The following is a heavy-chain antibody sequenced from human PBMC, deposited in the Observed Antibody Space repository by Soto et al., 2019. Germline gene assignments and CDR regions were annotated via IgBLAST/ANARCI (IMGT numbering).Heavy chain of an antibody. CDR2: ISAYNGNT. CDR3: ARASMFRGVNWFDP. CDR1: DYTIASYG. V-gene: IGHV1-18*04. J-gene: IGHJ5*02. D-gene: IGHD3-10*01. Sequence: AATVKVPCKASDYTIASYGISWVRQAPVQGLEWMGWISAYNGNTNYAQKLQGSVTMTTATSTSTAYMELRSLRSDDTAVYYCARASMFRGVNWFDPWGQGTLVTVSS.